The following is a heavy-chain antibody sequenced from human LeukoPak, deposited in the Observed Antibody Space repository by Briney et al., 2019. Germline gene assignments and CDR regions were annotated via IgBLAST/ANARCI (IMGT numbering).Heavy chain of an antibody. V-gene: IGHV1-2*02. Sequence: ASVKVSCKASGYTFTGYYMHWVRQAPGQGLEWMGWINPNSGGTDYAQKFQGRVTMTRDTSISTAYMELSRLTSDDTAVYYCAGLSGYDPYYFDYWGQGTLVAVSS. CDR2: INPNSGGT. CDR1: GYTFTGYY. J-gene: IGHJ4*02. D-gene: IGHD5-12*01. CDR3: AGLSGYDPYYFDY.